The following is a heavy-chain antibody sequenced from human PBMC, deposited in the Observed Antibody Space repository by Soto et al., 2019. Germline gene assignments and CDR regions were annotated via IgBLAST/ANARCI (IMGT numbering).Heavy chain of an antibody. CDR2: IIPMFAAT. Sequence: QVQLAQSGAEVRKPGSSVKVSCRASGGSFSDVAFSWVRQAPGQGLEWMAGIIPMFAATKYAQRFQGRVTITANESTRSFFLALSGLTSDVSAVYDCARAGMVAVPAALSSHDAYIIYRFASWGPGTLVSVSS. CDR3: ARAGMVAVPAALSSHDAYIIYRFAS. J-gene: IGHJ4*02. D-gene: IGHD2-2*01. CDR1: GGSFSDVA. V-gene: IGHV1-69*01.